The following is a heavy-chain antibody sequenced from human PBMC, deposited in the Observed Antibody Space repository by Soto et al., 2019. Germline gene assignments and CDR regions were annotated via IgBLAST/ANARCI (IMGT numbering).Heavy chain of an antibody. CDR2: IIPIFGTA. CDR1: GGTSSSYA. Sequence: QVQLVQSGAEVKKPGSSVKVSCKASGGTSSSYAISWVRQAPGQGLEWMGGIIPIFGTANYAQKFQGRVTITADESTSTAYMELSSLRTEDTAVYYCARVLVNYDFWSGYYRNWFDPWCQGTLVTVSS. J-gene: IGHJ5*02. D-gene: IGHD3-3*01. CDR3: ARVLVNYDFWSGYYRNWFDP. V-gene: IGHV1-69*01.